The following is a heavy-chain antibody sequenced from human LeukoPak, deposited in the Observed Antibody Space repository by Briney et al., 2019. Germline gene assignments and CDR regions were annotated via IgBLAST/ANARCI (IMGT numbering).Heavy chain of an antibody. D-gene: IGHD2-15*01. Sequence: GGSLRLSCLVSGVSLSSYGMHWVHQAPGKGLEWVAWLPYDGSYNLTAASLKGRFAISKDISKNTLYLDMDSLTVEDTAVYYCAAAGLGVAHWIDSWGQGTLLIVSS. CDR3: AAAGLGVAHWIDS. J-gene: IGHJ5*01. V-gene: IGHV3-30*02. CDR2: LPYDGSYN. CDR1: GVSLSSYG.